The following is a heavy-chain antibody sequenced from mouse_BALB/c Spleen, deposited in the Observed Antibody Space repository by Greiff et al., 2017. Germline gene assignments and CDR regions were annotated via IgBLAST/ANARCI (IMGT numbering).Heavy chain of an antibody. V-gene: IGHV5-17*02. D-gene: IGHD2-1*01. J-gene: IGHJ2*01. CDR1: GFTFSSFG. CDR2: ISSGSSTI. Sequence: EVQRVESGGGLVQPGGSRKLSCAASGFTFSSFGMHWVRQAPEKGLEWVAYISSGSSTIYYADTVKGRFTISRDNPKNTLFLQMTSLRSEDTAMYYCAREGGYGNYLDYWGQGTTLTVSS. CDR3: AREGGYGNYLDY.